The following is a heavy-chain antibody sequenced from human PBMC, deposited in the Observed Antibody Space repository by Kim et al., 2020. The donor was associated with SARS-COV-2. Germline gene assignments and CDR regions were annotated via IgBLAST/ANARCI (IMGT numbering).Heavy chain of an antibody. CDR2: INWNGGST. Sequence: GGSLRLSCAASGFTFDDYGMSWVRQAPGKGLEWVSGINWNGGSTGYADSVKGRFTISRDNAKNSLYLQMNSLRAEDTALYYCARGGARKLLWFGELLESLKRDDFYYYCMDVWGRGTTVTVSS. D-gene: IGHD3-10*01. CDR1: GFTFDDYG. J-gene: IGHJ6*02. CDR3: ARGGARKLLWFGELLESLKRDDFYYYCMDV. V-gene: IGHV3-20*04.